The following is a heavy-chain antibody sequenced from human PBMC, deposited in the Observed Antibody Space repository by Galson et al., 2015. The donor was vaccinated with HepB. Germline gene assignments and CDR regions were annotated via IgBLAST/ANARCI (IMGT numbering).Heavy chain of an antibody. D-gene: IGHD2-2*03. Sequence: SLRLSCAVSGFTFSNYGMNWVRQAPGEGLEWVSGIRGGDGGTYYADSVEGRVIISRDNSKNTLYLQMNSLRAEDTAVYYCAKPGYACDWARNFDLSARGTLVTV. CDR1: GFTFSNYG. CDR3: AKPGYACDWARNFDL. CDR2: IRGGDGGT. V-gene: IGHV3-23*01. J-gene: IGHJ2*01.